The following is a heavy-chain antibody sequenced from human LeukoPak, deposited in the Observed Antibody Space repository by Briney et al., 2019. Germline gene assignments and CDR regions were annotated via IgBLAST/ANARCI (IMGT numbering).Heavy chain of an antibody. CDR2: IYTSGST. CDR1: GGFISSYY. D-gene: IGHD1-26*01. V-gene: IGHV4-4*07. J-gene: IGHJ2*01. Sequence: SETLSLTCTVSGGFISSYYWSWIRQPAGKGLEWIGRIYTSGSTNYNPSLKSRVTMSVDTSKNQFSLKLSSVTAADTAVYYCARVNPEWELRDWYFDLWGRGTLVTVSS. CDR3: ARVNPEWELRDWYFDL.